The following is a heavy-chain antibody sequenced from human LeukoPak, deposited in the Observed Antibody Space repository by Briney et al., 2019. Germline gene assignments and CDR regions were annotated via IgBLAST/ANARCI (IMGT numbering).Heavy chain of an antibody. J-gene: IGHJ4*02. V-gene: IGHV4-39*01. D-gene: IGHD1-1*01. Sequence: SETLSLTCTVSGGSISSSSYYWGWIRQPPGKGLEWIGSIYYSGSTYYNPSLKSRVTISVDTSKNQFSLKLSSVIAADTAVYYCARPTGSGTTGDDYWGQGTLVTVSS. CDR2: IYYSGST. CDR3: ARPTGSGTTGDDY. CDR1: GGSISSSSYY.